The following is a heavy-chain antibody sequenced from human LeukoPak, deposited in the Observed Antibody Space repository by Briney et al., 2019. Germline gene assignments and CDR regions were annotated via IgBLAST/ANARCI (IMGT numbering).Heavy chain of an antibody. CDR1: GYTFTSYG. V-gene: IGHV1-69*13. CDR3: ARGIAAAGTLGGY. CDR2: IIPIFGTA. J-gene: IGHJ4*02. Sequence: SVKVSCKASGYTFTSYGISWVRQAPGQGLEWMGGIIPIFGTANYARKFQGRVTITADESTSTAYMELSSLRSEDTAVYYCARGIAAAGTLGGYWGQGTLVTVSS. D-gene: IGHD6-13*01.